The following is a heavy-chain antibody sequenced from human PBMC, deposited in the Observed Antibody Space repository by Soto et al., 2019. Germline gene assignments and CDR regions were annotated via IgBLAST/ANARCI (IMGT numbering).Heavy chain of an antibody. J-gene: IGHJ5*02. V-gene: IGHV4-4*07. Sequence: TSETLSLTCTVSGASISGYYWGWIRKSAGKGLEWIGRIYATGTTDYNPSLKSRVMMSVDMSKKQFSLRLRSVTAADTAVYYCVRDGTKTLRDWFDPWGQGISVTVSS. CDR2: IYATGTT. CDR3: VRDGTKTLRDWFDP. D-gene: IGHD1-1*01. CDR1: GASISGYY.